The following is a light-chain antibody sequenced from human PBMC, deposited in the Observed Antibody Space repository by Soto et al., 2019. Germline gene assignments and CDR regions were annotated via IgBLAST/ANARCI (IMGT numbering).Light chain of an antibody. V-gene: IGKV3-15*01. CDR2: GAS. CDR1: HSVSAS. J-gene: IGKJ1*01. CDR3: QHYNAWPWT. Sequence: DIVLTQSPGTLSVSPGERATLSCRASHSVSASLAWYQQKPGQAPRLLISGASTRAAGIPARFSGSGSGTDFTLTITSLQSEDFAVYYCQHYNAWPWTFGQGTKVEV.